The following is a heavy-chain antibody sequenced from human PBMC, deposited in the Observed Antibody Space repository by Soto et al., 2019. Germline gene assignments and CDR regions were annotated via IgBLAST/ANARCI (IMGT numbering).Heavy chain of an antibody. CDR1: GLNFDDFA. J-gene: IGHJ4*02. CDR3: AKGRYDFWSPYYFDS. D-gene: IGHD3-3*01. V-gene: IGHV3-9*01. Sequence: GGSLRLSCVVTGLNFDDFAMHWVRQAPGKGLEWVSGITWNSRVLAYADSVKGRFTISRDNARNSLYLQMDSLRDEDTDLYYCAKGRYDFWSPYYFDSWGKGTLVTVSS. CDR2: ITWNSRVL.